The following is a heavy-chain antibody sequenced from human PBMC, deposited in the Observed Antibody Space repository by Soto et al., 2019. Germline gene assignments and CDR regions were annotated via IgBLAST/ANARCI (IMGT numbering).Heavy chain of an antibody. V-gene: IGHV1-69*12. Sequence: QVQLVQSGAEVKKPGSSVKVSCKASGGTFIRYAISWVRHAPGQGLEWMGGIIPIFGTANYAQKFQGRVTITADESTRTAYMERRSLRSEDTAVYYCATVWHMPDYYYGMDVCGQGTKVTVSS. CDR1: GGTFIRYA. CDR2: IIPIFGTA. CDR3: ATVWHMPDYYYGMDV. J-gene: IGHJ6*02. D-gene: IGHD2-2*01.